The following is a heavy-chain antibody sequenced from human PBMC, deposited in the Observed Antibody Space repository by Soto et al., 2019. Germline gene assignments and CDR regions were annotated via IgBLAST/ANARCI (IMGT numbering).Heavy chain of an antibody. CDR2: IYYSGST. Sequence: ETLSLTCTVSGGSISSYYWSWIRQPPGKGLEWIGYIYYSGSTNYNPSLKSRVTISVDTSKNQFSLKLSSVTAADTAVYYCASTVTTSTFDYWGQGTLVTVSS. CDR3: ASTVTTSTFDY. CDR1: GGSISSYY. D-gene: IGHD4-17*01. J-gene: IGHJ4*02. V-gene: IGHV4-59*08.